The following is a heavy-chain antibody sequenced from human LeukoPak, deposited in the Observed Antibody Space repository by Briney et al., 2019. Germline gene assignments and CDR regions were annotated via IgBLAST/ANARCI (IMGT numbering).Heavy chain of an antibody. J-gene: IGHJ5*02. D-gene: IGHD6-13*01. CDR3: ARGPPSYSSRSEWFDP. CDR2: INPSGGST. V-gene: IGHV1-46*01. Sequence: GASVKVSCKASGYTFTSYYMHWVRQAPGQGLEWMGIINPSGGSTSYAQKFQGRVTMTRDTPTSTVYMELSSLRSEDTAVYYCARGPPSYSSRSEWFDPWGQGTLVTVSS. CDR1: GYTFTSYY.